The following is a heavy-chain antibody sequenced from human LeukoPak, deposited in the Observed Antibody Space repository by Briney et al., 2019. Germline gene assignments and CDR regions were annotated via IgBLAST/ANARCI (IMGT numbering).Heavy chain of an antibody. J-gene: IGHJ5*02. CDR1: GGSISSGSYY. CDR2: IYTSGST. CDR3: ARGYNWFDP. Sequence: PSETPSLTCTVSGGSISSGSYYWSWIRQPAGKGLEWIGRIYTSGSTNYNPSLKGRVTISVDTSKNQFSLKLSSVTAADTAVYYCARGYNWFDPWGQGTLVTVSS. V-gene: IGHV4-61*02.